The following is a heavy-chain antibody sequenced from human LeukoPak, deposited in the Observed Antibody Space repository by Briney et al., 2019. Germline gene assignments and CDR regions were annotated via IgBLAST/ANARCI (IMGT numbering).Heavy chain of an antibody. CDR3: ARVGYCSGGSCYAKSNYYGMDV. D-gene: IGHD2-15*01. Sequence: GGSLRLSCAASGFTFSSYGMHWVRQAPGKGLEWVAVISYDGSNKYYADSVKGRFTISRDNAKNSLYLQMNSLRAEDTAVYYCARVGYCSGGSCYAKSNYYGMDVWGKGTTVTVSS. CDR1: GFTFSSYG. V-gene: IGHV3-30*03. J-gene: IGHJ6*04. CDR2: ISYDGSNK.